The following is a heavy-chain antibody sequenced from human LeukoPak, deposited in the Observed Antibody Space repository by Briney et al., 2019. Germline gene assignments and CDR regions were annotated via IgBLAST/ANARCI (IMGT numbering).Heavy chain of an antibody. J-gene: IGHJ3*02. CDR3: ARGGRLYSARAFDI. Sequence: SETLSRTCTVSGGSISSYYWSWIRQPPGKGLEWIGYIYYSGSTNYNPSLKSRVTISVDTSKNQFSLKLSSVTAADTAVYYCARGGRLYSARAFDIWGQGTMVTVSS. D-gene: IGHD2-15*01. CDR1: GGSISSYY. CDR2: IYYSGST. V-gene: IGHV4-59*01.